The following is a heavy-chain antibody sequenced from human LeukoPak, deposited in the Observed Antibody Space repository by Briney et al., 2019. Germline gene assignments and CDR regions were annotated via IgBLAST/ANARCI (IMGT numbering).Heavy chain of an antibody. CDR3: ARGLLRYFDWLGNWFDP. V-gene: IGHV1-8*01. D-gene: IGHD3-9*01. J-gene: IGHJ5*02. CDR2: MNPNSGNT. CDR1: GYTFTSYD. Sequence: ASVKVSCKASGYTFTSYDINWVRQATGQGLEWMGWMNPNSGNTGYAQKFQGRVTMTRNTSISTAYMELSSLRSEDTAVYYCARGLLRYFDWLGNWFDPWGQGTLVTVSS.